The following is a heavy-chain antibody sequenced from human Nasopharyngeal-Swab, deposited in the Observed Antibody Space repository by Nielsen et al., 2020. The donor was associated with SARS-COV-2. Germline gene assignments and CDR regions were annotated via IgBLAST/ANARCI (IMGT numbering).Heavy chain of an antibody. Sequence: GESLKISCAASGFTFSSYSMNWVRQAPGKGLEWVSSISSSSSYIYYADSVKGRFTISRGNAKNSLYLQMNSLRAEDTAVYYCARGDGMDVWGQGTTVTVSS. CDR2: ISSSSSYI. CDR1: GFTFSSYS. J-gene: IGHJ6*02. CDR3: ARGDGMDV. V-gene: IGHV3-21*01.